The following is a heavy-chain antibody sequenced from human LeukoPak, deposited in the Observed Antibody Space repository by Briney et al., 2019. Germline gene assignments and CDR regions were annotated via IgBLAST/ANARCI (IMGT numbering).Heavy chain of an antibody. D-gene: IGHD1/OR15-1a*01. CDR3: ARGGGQQWHDAFDI. CDR1: GFTFSSYA. V-gene: IGHV3-30-3*01. J-gene: IGHJ3*02. Sequence: GRSLRLSCSASGFTFSSYAMHWVRQAPGQGLVWVAVISYDGSNKYYADSEKGRFTISRDNSKNTLYLQMNSLRAEDTAVYYCARGGGQQWHDAFDIWGQGTMVTVSS. CDR2: ISYDGSNK.